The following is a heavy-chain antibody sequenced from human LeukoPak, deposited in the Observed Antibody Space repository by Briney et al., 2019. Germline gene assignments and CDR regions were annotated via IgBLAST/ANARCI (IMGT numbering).Heavy chain of an antibody. Sequence: PGGSLRLSCAASGFTFSSYAMHWVRQAPGKGLEWVAVISYDGSNKYYADSVKGRFTISRDNSRNTLYLQMNSLRAEDSALYYCAKPPPASSSSWSTGWFDPWGQGTLVTVSS. CDR1: GFTFSSYA. V-gene: IGHV3-30*18. D-gene: IGHD6-13*01. J-gene: IGHJ5*02. CDR2: ISYDGSNK. CDR3: AKPPPASSSSWSTGWFDP.